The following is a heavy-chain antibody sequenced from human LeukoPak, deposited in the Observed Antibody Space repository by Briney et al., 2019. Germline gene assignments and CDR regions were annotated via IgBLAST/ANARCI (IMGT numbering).Heavy chain of an antibody. J-gene: IGHJ6*03. V-gene: IGHV3-7*03. CDR1: GFTFSRCW. CDR2: INQDGSEK. CDR3: AREGGTVTGYMDV. Sequence: GGSLRLSCAASGFTFSRCWMSWVRQAPGKGLEWVANINQDGSEKYYVESVKGRFTISRDNAKNSLYLQMNSLRSEDTAVYYCAREGGTVTGYMDVWGKGTTVTVSS. D-gene: IGHD4-17*01.